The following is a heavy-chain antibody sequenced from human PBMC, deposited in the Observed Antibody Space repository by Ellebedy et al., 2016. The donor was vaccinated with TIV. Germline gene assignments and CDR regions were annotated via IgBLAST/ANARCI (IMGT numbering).Heavy chain of an antibody. D-gene: IGHD3-10*01. CDR2: IYYSGST. Sequence: SETLSLTCTVSGGSISSSSYYWGWIRQPPGKGLEWIGTIYYSGSTHYNPSLKGRVTISVDTSKNQFSLKLNSVTAADTAVYYCARDRGYYYGSGAREIWGQGTMVTVSS. CDR3: ARDRGYYYGSGAREI. V-gene: IGHV4-39*07. CDR1: GGSISSSSYY. J-gene: IGHJ3*02.